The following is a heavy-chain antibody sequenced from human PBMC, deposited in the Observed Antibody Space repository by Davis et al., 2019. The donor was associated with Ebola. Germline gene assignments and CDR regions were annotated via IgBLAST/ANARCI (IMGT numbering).Heavy chain of an antibody. J-gene: IGHJ6*04. CDR1: VITFSSYA. CDR2: ISGSGGST. V-gene: IGHV3-23*01. CDR3: AKSGLSFGVVKYHYGMDV. Sequence: PGGSLRLSCTDSVITFSSYAMTWVRQAPGKGLEWVSAISGSGGSTNYADSVKGRFTISRDNSKKTLYLQMNSLRAEDTAVYYCAKSGLSFGVVKYHYGMDVWGKGTTVTVSS. D-gene: IGHD3-3*01.